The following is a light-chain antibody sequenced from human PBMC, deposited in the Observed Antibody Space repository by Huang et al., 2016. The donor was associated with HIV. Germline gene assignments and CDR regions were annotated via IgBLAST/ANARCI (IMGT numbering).Light chain of an antibody. J-gene: IGKJ3*01. CDR2: AAS. CDR1: QSISSY. Sequence: DIQMTQSPSSLSASVGDRVIITCRASQSISSYLNWYQQQPGKAPNLLIYAASSLQSGVSSRFSGSGSGTDFTLTIRSLQPEGFATYYCQQSYSNTFTFGAGTKVDVK. CDR3: QQSYSNTFT. V-gene: IGKV1-39*01.